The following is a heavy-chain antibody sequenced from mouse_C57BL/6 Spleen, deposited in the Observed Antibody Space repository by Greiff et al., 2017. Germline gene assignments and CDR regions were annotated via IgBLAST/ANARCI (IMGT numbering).Heavy chain of an antibody. CDR1: GYTFTSYW. V-gene: IGHV1-61*01. CDR2: IYPSVSET. Sequence: QVQLQQPGAELVRPGSSVKLSCKASGYTFTSYWLDWVKQRPGQGLEWIGNIYPSVSETHSNQKSMEKATLPVVKSSSTAYMQLSSLTSEDSAVYFCARGADYDYPFDYWGQGTTLTVSA. D-gene: IGHD2-4*01. CDR3: ARGADYDYPFDY. J-gene: IGHJ2*01.